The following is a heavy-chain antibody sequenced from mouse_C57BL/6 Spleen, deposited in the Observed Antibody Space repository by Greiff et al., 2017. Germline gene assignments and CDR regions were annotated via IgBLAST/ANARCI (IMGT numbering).Heavy chain of an antibody. CDR1: GYTFTSYW. Sequence: QVQLKESGAELVKPGASVKLSCKASGYTFTSYWMHWVKQRPGQGLEWIGMIHPNSGSTNYNEKFKSKATLTVDKSSSTAYMQLSSLTSEDSAVYYCASAGDFDYWGQGTTLTVSS. CDR2: IHPNSGST. V-gene: IGHV1-64*01. CDR3: ASAGDFDY. J-gene: IGHJ2*01.